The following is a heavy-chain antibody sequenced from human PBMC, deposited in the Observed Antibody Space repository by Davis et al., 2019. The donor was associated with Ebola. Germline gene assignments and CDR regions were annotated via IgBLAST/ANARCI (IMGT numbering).Heavy chain of an antibody. CDR3: AKEVLLRGGFDY. J-gene: IGHJ4*02. CDR2: ISYDGSNK. V-gene: IGHV3-30*18. Sequence: PGGSLRLSCAASGFTFSSYGMHWVRQAPGKGLEWVAVISYDGSNKYYADSVKGRFTISRDNSKNTLYLQMNSLRAEDTAVYYCAKEVLLRGGFDYWGQGTLVTVSS. D-gene: IGHD2-15*01. CDR1: GFTFSSYG.